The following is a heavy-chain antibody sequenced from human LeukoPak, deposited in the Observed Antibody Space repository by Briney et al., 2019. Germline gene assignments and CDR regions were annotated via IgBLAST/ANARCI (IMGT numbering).Heavy chain of an antibody. D-gene: IGHD6-13*01. CDR2: ISSSSSTI. CDR3: ARDAAALELLA. Sequence: PGGSLRLSCAASGFTFSSYSMNWVRQAPGKGLEWVSYISSSSSTIYYADSVKGRFTISRDNAKNSLYLQMNSLRAEDTAVYYCARDAAALELLAWGQGTLVTVPS. J-gene: IGHJ1*01. V-gene: IGHV3-48*04. CDR1: GFTFSSYS.